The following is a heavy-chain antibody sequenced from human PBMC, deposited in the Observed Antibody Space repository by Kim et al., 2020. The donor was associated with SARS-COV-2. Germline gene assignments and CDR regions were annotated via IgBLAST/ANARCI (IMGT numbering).Heavy chain of an antibody. J-gene: IGHJ4*02. CDR3: AKDGTAMVKGRSRGFDY. V-gene: IGHV3-23*01. Sequence: GGPLRLSCAASGFTFSSYAMSWVRQAPGKGLEWVSAISGSGGSTYYADSVKGRFTISRDNSKNTLYLQMNSLRAEDTAVYYCAKDGTAMVKGRSRGFDYWGQGTLVTVSS. CDR2: ISGSGGST. D-gene: IGHD5-18*01. CDR1: GFTFSSYA.